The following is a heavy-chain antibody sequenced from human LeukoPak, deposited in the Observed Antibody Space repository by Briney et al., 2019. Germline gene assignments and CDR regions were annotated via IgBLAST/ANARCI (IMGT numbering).Heavy chain of an antibody. D-gene: IGHD4-23*01. CDR1: GGSFSGYY. CDR2: INHSGST. J-gene: IGHJ4*02. Sequence: SETLSLTCAVYGGSFSGYYWSWIRQPPGKGLEWIGEINHSGSTNYNPSLKSRVTISVDTSKNQFSLKLSSVTAADTAVYYCARGSTVVTPRFDYWGRGTLVTVSS. CDR3: ARGSTVVTPRFDY. V-gene: IGHV4-34*01.